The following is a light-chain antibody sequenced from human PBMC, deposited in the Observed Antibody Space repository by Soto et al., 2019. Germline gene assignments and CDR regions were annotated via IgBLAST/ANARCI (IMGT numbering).Light chain of an antibody. CDR2: EVT. CDR1: STDVGGYNY. CDR3: SSYTSSTTWV. J-gene: IGLJ3*02. Sequence: QSVLPQPASVSASPGQSITISCTGTSTDVGGYNYVSWYQQHPGKAPKLMIYEVTNRPSGVSNRFSGSKSGDTASLTISGLQTEDETDYYCSSYTSSTTWVFGGGTQVTVL. V-gene: IGLV2-14*01.